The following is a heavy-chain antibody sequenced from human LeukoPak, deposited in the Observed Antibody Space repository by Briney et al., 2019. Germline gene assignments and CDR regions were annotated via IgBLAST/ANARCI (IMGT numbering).Heavy chain of an antibody. CDR2: IYNSEYT. J-gene: IGHJ3*02. Sequence: SETLSLTCTVSGGSISNYYWNWVRQPPGEGLEWLGYIYNSEYTKYNPSLKSRVTISMDTSKTHFSLKLSSVTAADTAIYYCARDRHSGYHDAFDIWGQGTKVTVSS. CDR1: GGSISNYY. V-gene: IGHV4-59*01. CDR3: ARDRHSGYHDAFDI. D-gene: IGHD5-12*01.